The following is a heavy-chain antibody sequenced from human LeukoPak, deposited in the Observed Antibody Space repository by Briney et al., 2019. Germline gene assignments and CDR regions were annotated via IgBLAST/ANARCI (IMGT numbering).Heavy chain of an antibody. D-gene: IGHD3-22*01. CDR1: GDSVSSNSAA. J-gene: IGHJ6*02. CDR3: ARENRYYYDSSGRDYYYYGMDV. V-gene: IGHV6-1*01. CDR2: TYYRSKWYN. Sequence: SQTLSLTCAISGDSVSSNSAAWNWIRQSPSRGLEWLGRTYYRSKWYNDYAVSVKSRITINPDTSKNQFSLQLNSVTPEDTAVYYCARENRYYYDSSGRDYYYYGMDVWGQGTTVTVSS.